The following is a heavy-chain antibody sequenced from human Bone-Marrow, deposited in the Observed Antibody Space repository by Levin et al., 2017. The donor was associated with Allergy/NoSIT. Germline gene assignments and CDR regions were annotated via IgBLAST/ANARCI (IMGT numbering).Heavy chain of an antibody. CDR1: GFTFSDYY. J-gene: IGHJ5*02. Sequence: GESLKISCAASGFTFSDYYMSWIRQAPGKGLEWVSYISSSGSTIYYADSVKGRFTISRDNAKNSLYLQMNSLRAEDTAVYYCARIDFGVVIRNWFDPWGQGTLVTVSS. CDR2: ISSSGSTI. CDR3: ARIDFGVVIRNWFDP. V-gene: IGHV3-11*01. D-gene: IGHD3-3*01.